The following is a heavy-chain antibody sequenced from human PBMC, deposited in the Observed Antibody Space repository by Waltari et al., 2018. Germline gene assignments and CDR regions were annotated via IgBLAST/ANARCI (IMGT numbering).Heavy chain of an antibody. Sequence: DVQLVESGGGLVQPGGSLRLSCAASGFTFSNYWMHWVRQAPGKGLVGVSRIKMDGSTTDYADSVKGRFTISRDNAKNTVSLQMNSLRSEDTAVYYCTKVGILSGYNYGIDVWGQGTTVTVSS. CDR1: GFTFSNYW. CDR2: IKMDGSTT. V-gene: IGHV3-74*01. D-gene: IGHD3-9*01. J-gene: IGHJ6*02. CDR3: TKVGILSGYNYGIDV.